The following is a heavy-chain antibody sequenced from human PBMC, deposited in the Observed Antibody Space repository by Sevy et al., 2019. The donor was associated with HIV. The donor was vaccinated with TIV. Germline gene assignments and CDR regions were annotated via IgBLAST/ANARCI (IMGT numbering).Heavy chain of an antibody. J-gene: IGHJ3*02. CDR1: GFTVSSNY. CDR3: ARERSSTYYDFWSGYSPGAFDI. D-gene: IGHD3-3*01. Sequence: GGSLRLSCAASGFTVSSNYMSWVRQAPGKGLEWVSVIYSGGSTYYADSMKGRFTISRDNSKNTLYLQMNSLRAEETAVYYCARERSSTYYDFWSGYSPGAFDIWGQGTMVTVSS. CDR2: IYSGGST. V-gene: IGHV3-53*01.